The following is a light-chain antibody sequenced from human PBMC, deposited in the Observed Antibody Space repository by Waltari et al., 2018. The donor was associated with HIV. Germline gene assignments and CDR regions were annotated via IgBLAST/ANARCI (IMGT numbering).Light chain of an antibody. V-gene: IGKV1-39*01. CDR2: AAS. CDR3: QQSYSTPRT. CDR1: QRISSY. Sequence: DIQMTQSPSSLSASVGDRVTITCRAMQRISSYLNLYQQKPGKAPKLLIYAASSLQSGVPSRFSGSGSGTDFTLTISSLQPEDFATYYCQQSYSTPRTFGQGTKVEIK. J-gene: IGKJ1*01.